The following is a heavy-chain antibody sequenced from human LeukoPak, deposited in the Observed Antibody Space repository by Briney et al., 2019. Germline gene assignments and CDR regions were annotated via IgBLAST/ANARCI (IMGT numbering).Heavy chain of an antibody. CDR3: ARVGTTVTTIDAFDI. Sequence: ASVKVSCKASGYTFTGYYMHWVRQAPGQGLEWMGWINPNSGGTNYAQKFQGRVTMTRDTSISTAYMELSRLRSDDTAVYYCARVGTTVTTIDAFDIWGQGTMVTVSS. D-gene: IGHD4-17*01. CDR2: INPNSGGT. CDR1: GYTFTGYY. V-gene: IGHV1-2*02. J-gene: IGHJ3*02.